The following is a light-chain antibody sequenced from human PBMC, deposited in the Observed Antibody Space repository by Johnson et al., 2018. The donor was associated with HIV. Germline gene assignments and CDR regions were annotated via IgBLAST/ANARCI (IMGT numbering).Light chain of an antibody. CDR1: SSNIESDY. CDR3: GTWDSSLNAYV. V-gene: IGLV1-51*01. Sequence: QSVLTQPPSVSAAPGQKVDISCSGSSSNIESDYVSWYQQLPGTAPKLLIYDNNNRPSGIPDRFFGPKSATSATLDITGLQTGDEGDYYCGTWDSSLNAYVFGTGTKVTVL. CDR2: DNN. J-gene: IGLJ1*01.